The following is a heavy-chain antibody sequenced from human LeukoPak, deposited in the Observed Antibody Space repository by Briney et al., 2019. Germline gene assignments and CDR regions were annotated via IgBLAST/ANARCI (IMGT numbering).Heavy chain of an antibody. V-gene: IGHV3-48*03. CDR1: GFTFSSYE. J-gene: IGHJ3*02. CDR2: ITTSDSTT. D-gene: IGHD3-22*01. Sequence: GGSLRLSCVASGFTFSSYEMNWVRQAPGKGLEWLSYITTSDSTTHYADSVKGRFTISRDDAQNSLYLQMNSLRVEDTAVYYCARGLFLSGYLDAFDIWGQGTVVTVSS. CDR3: ARGLFLSGYLDAFDI.